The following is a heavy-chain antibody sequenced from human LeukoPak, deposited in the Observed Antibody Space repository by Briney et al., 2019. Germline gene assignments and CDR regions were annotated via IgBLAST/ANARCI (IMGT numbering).Heavy chain of an antibody. D-gene: IGHD6-19*01. Sequence: HPGGSLRLSCAASGFTFSSHSMSWVRQAPGKGLEWVSGISGGGSSTYYADSVKGRFTISRDNSKNTLYLQMNSLRAEDTAVYYCAKDMRTGWLNPDPLFDHWGQGTLVTVSS. J-gene: IGHJ4*02. V-gene: IGHV3-23*01. CDR1: GFTFSSHS. CDR2: ISGGGSST. CDR3: AKDMRTGWLNPDPLFDH.